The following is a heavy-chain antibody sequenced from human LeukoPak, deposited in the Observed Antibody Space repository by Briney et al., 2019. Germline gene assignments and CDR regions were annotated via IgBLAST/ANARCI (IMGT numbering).Heavy chain of an antibody. CDR1: GYAFTAFY. D-gene: IGHD6-19*01. CDR3: ARGKWLVRGLDY. J-gene: IGHJ4*02. CDR2: LNPNTGGT. V-gene: IGHV1-2*06. Sequence: ASVKVSCKASGYAFTAFYIHWVRQAPGQGLEWTGRLNPNTGGTIHAQKFQGRVTISRDTSISTAYMELSSLRSDDTAVYYCARGKWLVRGLDYWGQGTLVTVSS.